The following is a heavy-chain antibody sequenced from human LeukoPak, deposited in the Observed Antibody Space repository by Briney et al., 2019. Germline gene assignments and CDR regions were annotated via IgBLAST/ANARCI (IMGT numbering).Heavy chain of an antibody. Sequence: ASVKVSCKASGYTFTGYYMHWVRQAPGQGLEWMGWINPNSGGTNYAQKFQGRVTMTRDTSISTAYMELSRLRSDDTAVYYCAGSNHYYDSSGYPYASDIWGQGTMVTVSS. J-gene: IGHJ3*02. CDR3: AGSNHYYDSSGYPYASDI. D-gene: IGHD3-22*01. V-gene: IGHV1-2*02. CDR2: INPNSGGT. CDR1: GYTFTGYY.